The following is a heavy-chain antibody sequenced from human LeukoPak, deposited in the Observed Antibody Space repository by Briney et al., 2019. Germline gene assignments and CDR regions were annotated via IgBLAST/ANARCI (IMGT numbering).Heavy chain of an antibody. CDR1: GYTFTGYY. J-gene: IGHJ4*02. Sequence: AASVTVSCKASGYTFTGYYMHWVRQAPGQGLEWMGWINPNSGGTNYAQKFQGRVTMTRDTSISTAYMELSRLRSDDTAVYYCAREPYNYYDSSGYPVSLDYWGQGTLVTVSS. CDR2: INPNSGGT. CDR3: AREPYNYYDSSGYPVSLDY. V-gene: IGHV1-2*02. D-gene: IGHD3-22*01.